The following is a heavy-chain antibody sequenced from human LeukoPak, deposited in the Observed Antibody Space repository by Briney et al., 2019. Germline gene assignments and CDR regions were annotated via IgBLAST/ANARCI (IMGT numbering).Heavy chain of an antibody. Sequence: SQTLSLTCTVSGDSISSGDYYWSWIRQPAGKGLEWIGRISSSGSTNYNPSLKSRVTISVDTSKNQFSLKLSSVTAADTAVYYCARDGSSSWYNWFDPWGQGTLVTVSS. J-gene: IGHJ5*02. CDR3: ARDGSSSWYNWFDP. CDR2: ISSSGST. D-gene: IGHD6-13*01. CDR1: GDSISSGDYY. V-gene: IGHV4-61*02.